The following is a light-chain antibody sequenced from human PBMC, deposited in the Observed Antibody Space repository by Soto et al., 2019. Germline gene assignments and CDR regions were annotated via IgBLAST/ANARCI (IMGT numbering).Light chain of an antibody. CDR2: AAS. CDR3: QQANTFPLT. V-gene: IGKV1-12*01. Sequence: DIQMTHSPSSVSASVGDRITIICRASQGISSWLAWYQQKPGKAPKXLIYAASSLQSGVPSRFSGSGSGTHFTLTISSLKPEDGATYDGQQANTFPLTFGQGTRLEIK. J-gene: IGKJ5*01. CDR1: QGISSW.